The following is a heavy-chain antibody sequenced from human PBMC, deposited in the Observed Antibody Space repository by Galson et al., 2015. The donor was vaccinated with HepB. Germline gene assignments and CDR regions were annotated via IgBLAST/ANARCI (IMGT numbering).Heavy chain of an antibody. Sequence: SLRLSCAASGFTFDDYAMSWFRQAPGKGLEWVGFIRNNAYGETTVYAASVKGSFTISRDDSKSIAYLQMNSLKTEDTAVYYCTRGHVTIFGVVYFDYWGQGSLLTVSS. CDR2: IRNNAYGETT. CDR1: GFTFDDYA. CDR3: TRGHVTIFGVVYFDY. D-gene: IGHD3-3*01. V-gene: IGHV3-49*03. J-gene: IGHJ4*02.